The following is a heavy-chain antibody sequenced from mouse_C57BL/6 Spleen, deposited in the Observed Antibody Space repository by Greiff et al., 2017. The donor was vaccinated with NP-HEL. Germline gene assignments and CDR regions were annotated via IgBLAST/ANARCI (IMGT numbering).Heavy chain of an antibody. J-gene: IGHJ2*01. CDR2: INPSSGYT. Sequence: VQLQQSGAELAKPGASVKLSCKASGYTFTSYWMHWVKQRPGQGLEWIGYINPSSGYTKYNQKFKDQATLTADKSSSTAYMQLSSLTYEDSAVDYCARAYYDLGDYWGQGTTLTVSS. V-gene: IGHV1-7*01. D-gene: IGHD2-10*01. CDR3: ARAYYDLGDY. CDR1: GYTFTSYW.